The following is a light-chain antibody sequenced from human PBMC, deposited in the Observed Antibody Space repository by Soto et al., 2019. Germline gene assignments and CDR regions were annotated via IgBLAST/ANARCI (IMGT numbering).Light chain of an antibody. CDR2: AES. J-gene: IGKJ1*01. CDR3: QKYNSVPRT. V-gene: IGKV1-27*01. CDR1: QGISRF. Sequence: DIQMTQSPSSLSASVGDRVTITCRASQGISRFLAWYQQKPGKVPKLLIYAESILQSGVPPRFSGSGFGTDFTLPISSLQPEDVATYYCQKYNSVPRTFVQGAKLEI.